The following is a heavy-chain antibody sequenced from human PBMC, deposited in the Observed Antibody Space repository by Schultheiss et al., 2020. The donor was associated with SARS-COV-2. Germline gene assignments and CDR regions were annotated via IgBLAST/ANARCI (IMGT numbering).Heavy chain of an antibody. CDR1: GGSISSYY. CDR3: ARGLELRPFDY. CDR2: IYYSGST. D-gene: IGHD1-7*01. J-gene: IGHJ4*02. Sequence: SQTLSLTCTVSGGSISSYYWSWIRQPPGKGLEWIGYIYYSGSTNYNPSLKSRVTISVDTSKNQFSLKLSSVTAADTAVYYCARGLELRPFDYWGQGTLVTVSS. V-gene: IGHV4-59*12.